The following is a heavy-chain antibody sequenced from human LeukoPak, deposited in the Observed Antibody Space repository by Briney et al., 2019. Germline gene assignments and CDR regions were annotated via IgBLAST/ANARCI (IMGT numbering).Heavy chain of an antibody. CDR2: IDPSDSDT. J-gene: IGHJ4*02. D-gene: IGHD2-15*01. Sequence: GESLKISCKGSGYSFTSYWITWVRQMPGKGLGWMGRIDPSDSDTNHSPSFQGHVTISADKSISTAYLQWSSLKASDTAMYYCARRYCSSGSCFADYWGQGTLVTVSS. CDR1: GYSFTSYW. V-gene: IGHV5-10-1*01. CDR3: ARRYCSSGSCFADY.